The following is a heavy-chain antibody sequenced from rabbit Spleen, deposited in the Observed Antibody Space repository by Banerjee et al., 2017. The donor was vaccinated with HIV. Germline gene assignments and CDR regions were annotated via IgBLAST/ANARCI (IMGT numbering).Heavy chain of an antibody. CDR2: IVTSSGSA. CDR3: ARGMATSSGGYYAGMDL. Sequence: QEQLEESGGDLVKPGASLTLTCTASGFSFSSNYWMCWVRQAPGKGLELIGCIVTSSGSAYYASWAKGRFTISKTSSTTVTLQMTSLTAADTATYFCARGMATSSGGYYAGMDLWGPGTLVTVS. CDR1: GFSFSSNYW. V-gene: IGHV1S45*01. J-gene: IGHJ6*01. D-gene: IGHD1-1*01.